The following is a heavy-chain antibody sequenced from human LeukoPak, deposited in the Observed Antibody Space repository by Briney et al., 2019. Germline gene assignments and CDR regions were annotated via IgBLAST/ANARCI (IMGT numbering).Heavy chain of an antibody. CDR2: IYPGDSDT. CDR3: ARQIRPYYDFWSGYSDDFDI. CDR1: GYSFTSYW. Sequence: GESLKISCKGSGYSFTSYWIGWVSQMPGKGLEGMGIIYPGDSDTRYSPSFQGQVTISADKSISTAYLQWSSLKASDTAMYYCARQIRPYYDFWSGYSDDFDIWGQGTMVTVSS. V-gene: IGHV5-51*01. D-gene: IGHD3-3*01. J-gene: IGHJ3*02.